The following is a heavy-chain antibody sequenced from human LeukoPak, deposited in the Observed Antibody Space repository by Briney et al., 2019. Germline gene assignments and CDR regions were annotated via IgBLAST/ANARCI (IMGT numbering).Heavy chain of an antibody. D-gene: IGHD2-21*02. J-gene: IGHJ3*02. Sequence: SETLSLTCTVSGYFISSGYYWGWIRQPPGKGLEWIGSIYHSGSTYYNPSLKSRVTISVDMSKNQFSLKLSSVTAADTAVYYCAREDSTVVVTAIGTAYDAFDIWGQGTMVTVSS. V-gene: IGHV4-38-2*02. CDR3: AREDSTVVVTAIGTAYDAFDI. CDR2: IYHSGST. CDR1: GYFISSGYY.